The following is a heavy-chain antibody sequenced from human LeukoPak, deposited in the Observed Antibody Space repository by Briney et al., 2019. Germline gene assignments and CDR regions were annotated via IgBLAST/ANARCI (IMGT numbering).Heavy chain of an antibody. CDR3: ARWYTSEMATMSPREGQAYDAFDI. J-gene: IGHJ3*02. CDR1: GGSFSGYY. CDR2: INHSGST. D-gene: IGHD5-24*01. Sequence: SETLSLTCAVYGGSFSGYYWSWIRQPPGKGLAWIGDINHSGSTNYNPSLKSRVTISVDTSKNQFSLKLSSVTAADTAVYYCARWYTSEMATMSPREGQAYDAFDIWGQGTMVTVSS. V-gene: IGHV4-34*01.